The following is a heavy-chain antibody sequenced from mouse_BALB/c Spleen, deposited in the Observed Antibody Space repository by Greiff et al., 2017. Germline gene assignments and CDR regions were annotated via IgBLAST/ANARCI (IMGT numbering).Heavy chain of an antibody. CDR2: INPSNGRT. V-gene: IGHV1S81*02. CDR1: GYTFTSYW. CDR3: ARSQFITTAREYFDD. D-gene: IGHD1-2*01. Sequence: QVQLQQPGAELVKPGASVKLSCKASGYTFTSYWMHWVKQRPGQGLEWIGEINPSNGRTNYNEKFKSKATLTVDKSSSTAYMQLSSLTSEDSAVYYCARSQFITTAREYFDDWGQGTTLTVSS. J-gene: IGHJ2*01.